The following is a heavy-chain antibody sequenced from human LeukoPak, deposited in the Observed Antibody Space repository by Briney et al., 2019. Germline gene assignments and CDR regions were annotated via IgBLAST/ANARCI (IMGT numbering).Heavy chain of an antibody. J-gene: IGHJ4*02. Sequence: PGGSLRLSCAASGFTFSSYGMHWVRQAPGKGLEWVAFIRYDGSNKYYADSVKGRFTISRDNSKNTLYLQMNSLRAEDTAVYYCAKDRGFGGYDATFDYWGQGTRVTVSS. CDR1: GFTFSSYG. CDR3: AKDRGFGGYDATFDY. D-gene: IGHD5-12*01. CDR2: IRYDGSNK. V-gene: IGHV3-30*02.